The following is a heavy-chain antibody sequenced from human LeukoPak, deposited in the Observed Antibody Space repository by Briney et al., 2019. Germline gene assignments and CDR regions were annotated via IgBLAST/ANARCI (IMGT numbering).Heavy chain of an antibody. CDR2: ISSSSSYI. V-gene: IGHV3-21*01. Sequence: GGSLRLSCAASGFTFSSYSMNWVRQAPGKGLEWVSFISSSSSYIYYADSVKGRFTISRDNAKNSLYLQMNSLRAEDTAVYYCARNLWFGEFLDSWGQGTLVTVSS. D-gene: IGHD3-10*01. CDR1: GFTFSSYS. CDR3: ARNLWFGEFLDS. J-gene: IGHJ5*01.